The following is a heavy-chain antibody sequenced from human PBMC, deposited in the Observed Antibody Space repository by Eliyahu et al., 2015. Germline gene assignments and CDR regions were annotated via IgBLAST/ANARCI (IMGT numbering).Heavy chain of an antibody. CDR3: ARILNRGGSYYQVFDY. V-gene: IGHV2-70*15. CDR2: IDWDDDK. CDR1: GFSLSTSGMC. D-gene: IGHD1-26*01. J-gene: IGHJ4*02. Sequence: QVTLRESGPALVKPTQTLTLTCTFSGFSLSTSGMCVSWIRQPPGKALEWLARIDWDDDKYYSTSLKTRITISKDTSKNQVVLTMTNMDPVDTATYYCARILNRGGSYYQVFDYWGQGTLVTVSS.